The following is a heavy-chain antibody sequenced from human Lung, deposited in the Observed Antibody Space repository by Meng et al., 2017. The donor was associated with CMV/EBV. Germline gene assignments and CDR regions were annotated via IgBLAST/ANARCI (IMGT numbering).Heavy chain of an antibody. J-gene: IGHJ5*02. CDR1: GYTLTGYG. Sequence: QVLVVKSGDAVKKPGASCKVSCMAFGYTLTGYGRSCGRQATGQGLGWMGCSSAYNGNTTSQKKLQSRVTMTTEKSTSTAYMELRSVNSDDKAVYYCAASSSSWYKNWFYPWGQGTLVTVSS. D-gene: IGHD6-13*01. CDR3: AASSSSWYKNWFYP. V-gene: IGHV1-18*01. CDR2: SSAYNGNT.